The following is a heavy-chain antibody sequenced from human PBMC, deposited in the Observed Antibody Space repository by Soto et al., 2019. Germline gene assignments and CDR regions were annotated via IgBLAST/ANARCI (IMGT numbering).Heavy chain of an antibody. CDR1: GGSISSGGYY. V-gene: IGHV4-31*01. CDR2: IYYSGST. J-gene: IGHJ4*02. CDR3: ARDAAWGVDY. D-gene: IGHD3-10*01. Sequence: QVQLQESGPGLVKPSQTLSLTCTVSGGSISSGGYYWSWIRQHPGKGLEWIGYIYYSGSTYYNPSLKXXVXIXXDTSKNQFSLKLSSVTAADTAVYYCARDAAWGVDYWGQGTLVTVSS.